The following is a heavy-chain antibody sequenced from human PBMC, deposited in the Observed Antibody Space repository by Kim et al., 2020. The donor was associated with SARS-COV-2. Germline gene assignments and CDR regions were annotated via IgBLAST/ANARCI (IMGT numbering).Heavy chain of an antibody. D-gene: IGHD3-10*01. CDR2: NGNT. Sequence: NGNTKYSQKFQGRVTITRDTSASTAYMELSSLTSEDTAVYYCARRDGSVSWGQGTLVTVSS. CDR3: ARRDGSVS. J-gene: IGHJ4*02. V-gene: IGHV1-3*01.